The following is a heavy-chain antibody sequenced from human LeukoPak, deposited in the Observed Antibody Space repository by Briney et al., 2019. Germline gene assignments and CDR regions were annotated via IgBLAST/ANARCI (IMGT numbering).Heavy chain of an antibody. CDR2: IIPILGIA. CDR3: ARELGYCSSTSCYGFDY. CDR1: GGTFSSYA. V-gene: IGHV1-69*04. J-gene: IGHJ4*02. Sequence: SVKVSCKASGGTFSSYAISWVRQAPGQGLEWMGRIIPILGIANYAQKFQGRVTITADKSTSTAYMELSSLRSEDTAVYYCARELGYCSSTSCYGFDYWGQGTLVTVSS. D-gene: IGHD2-2*01.